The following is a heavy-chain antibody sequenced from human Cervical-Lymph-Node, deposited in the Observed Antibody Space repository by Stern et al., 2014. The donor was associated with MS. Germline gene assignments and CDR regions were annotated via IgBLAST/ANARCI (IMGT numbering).Heavy chain of an antibody. CDR3: ARVRWLARVDY. J-gene: IGHJ4*02. CDR2: MYDSGST. D-gene: IGHD6-19*01. CDR1: GGSTSSYY. Sequence: QVQLVQSGPGLVKPSETLSLTCTVSGGSTSSYYWTWFRQPPGKGLEWIGYMYDSGSTNCNPSLKSRVTISTDMSRNQFSLRLSSVTAADTAVYYCARVRWLARVDYWGQGTLVTVSS. V-gene: IGHV4-59*01.